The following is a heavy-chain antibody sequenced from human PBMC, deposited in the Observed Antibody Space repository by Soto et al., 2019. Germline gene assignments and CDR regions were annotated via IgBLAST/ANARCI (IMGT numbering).Heavy chain of an antibody. Sequence: SETLSLTCTVSGGSISSYYWSWIRQPPGKGLGWIGYIYYSGSTNYNPSLKSRVTISVDTSKNQFSLKLSSVTAADTAVYYCARLIGKAENWFDPWGQGTLVTVSS. CDR1: GGSISSYY. J-gene: IGHJ5*02. CDR3: ARLIGKAENWFDP. V-gene: IGHV4-59*01. CDR2: IYYSGST.